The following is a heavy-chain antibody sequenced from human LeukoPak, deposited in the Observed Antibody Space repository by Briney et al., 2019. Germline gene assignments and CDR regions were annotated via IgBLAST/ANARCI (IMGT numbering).Heavy chain of an antibody. CDR3: ARLPTIISNFDY. CDR2: IYPGDSDT. Sequence: GESLKISCKGSGYSFTTYWIAWVRQMPGKGLEWMGIIYPGDSDTRYSPSFEGQVTISADKSVSTAYLQWSSLKASDTAMYYCARLPTIISNFDYWGQGALVTVSS. J-gene: IGHJ4*02. CDR1: GYSFTTYW. D-gene: IGHD3-3*02. V-gene: IGHV5-51*01.